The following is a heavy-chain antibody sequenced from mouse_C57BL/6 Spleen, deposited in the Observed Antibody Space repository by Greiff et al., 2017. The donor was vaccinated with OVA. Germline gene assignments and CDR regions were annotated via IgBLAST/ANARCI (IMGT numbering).Heavy chain of an antibody. CDR1: GYTFTSYW. CDR3: ARADYRAY. CDR2: IDPSDSDT. D-gene: IGHD2-4*01. Sequence: QVQLQQPGAELVRPGSSVKLSCKASGYTFTSYWMHWVKQRPIQGLEWIGNIDPSDSDTHYNQKFKDKATLTVDKSSSTAYMQLSSLTSEDSAVYYCARADYRAYWGQGTLVTVSA. V-gene: IGHV1-52*01. J-gene: IGHJ3*01.